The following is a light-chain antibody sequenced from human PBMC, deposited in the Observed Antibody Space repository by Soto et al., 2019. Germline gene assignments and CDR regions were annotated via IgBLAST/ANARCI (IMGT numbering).Light chain of an antibody. CDR2: AAS. J-gene: IGKJ1*01. V-gene: IGKV1-39*01. CDR3: QQSYNTPRT. CDR1: QSISTY. Sequence: DIQKTQSPSSLSASVGDRVTITCRASQSISTYLNWYQQKPGKAPNLLIYAASSLQSGVPSRFSGSGSGTDFTLTISSLQPEDFATYYCQQSYNTPRTFGQGTKVEIK.